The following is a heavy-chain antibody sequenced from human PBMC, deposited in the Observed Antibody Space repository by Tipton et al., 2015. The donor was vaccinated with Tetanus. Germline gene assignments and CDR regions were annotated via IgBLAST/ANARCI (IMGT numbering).Heavy chain of an antibody. Sequence: TLSLTCTVSGGSISSGTFHWNWIRQPPGKGLEWVGSIYSYNGNIFEDPSLKGRVAISLDTSKNHFSLKLSSVTAADTAVYYCATTMVNWFDPWGQGTLVTVSS. CDR3: ATTMVNWFDP. D-gene: IGHD3-10*01. J-gene: IGHJ5*02. V-gene: IGHV4-39*01. CDR1: GGSISSGTFH. CDR2: IYSYNGNI.